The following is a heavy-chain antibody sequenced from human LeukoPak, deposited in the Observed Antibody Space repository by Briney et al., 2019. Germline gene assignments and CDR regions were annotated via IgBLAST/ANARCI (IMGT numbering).Heavy chain of an antibody. CDR1: GYSISSGYY. V-gene: IGHV4-38-2*01. CDR3: ARHPDSSGYYIGY. D-gene: IGHD3-22*01. J-gene: IGHJ4*02. Sequence: SETLSLTCAVSGYSISSGYYWGWIRQPPGKGLEWIGSISHSRSTFYNPSLKSRVTISVDTSKNQFSLKLSSVTAADTAVYYCARHPDSSGYYIGYWGQGTLVTVSS. CDR2: ISHSRST.